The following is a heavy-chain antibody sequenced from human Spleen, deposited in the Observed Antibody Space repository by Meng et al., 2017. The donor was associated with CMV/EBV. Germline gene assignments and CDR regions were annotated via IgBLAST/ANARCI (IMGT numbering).Heavy chain of an antibody. V-gene: IGHV4-31*02. Sequence: VCGGSITSGNYYWTWLRQRPGKGLEWIGYTYHNGNTYYNPSLKRRITISVDTSKNQFYLNLRSVTAADTAVYYCARQVPIASNWFDPWGQGSLVTVSS. CDR1: GGSITSGNYY. D-gene: IGHD2-21*01. CDR3: ARQVPIASNWFDP. CDR2: TYHNGNT. J-gene: IGHJ5*02.